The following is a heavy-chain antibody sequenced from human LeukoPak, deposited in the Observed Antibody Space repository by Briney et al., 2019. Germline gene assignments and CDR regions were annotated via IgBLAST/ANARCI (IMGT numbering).Heavy chain of an antibody. CDR1: GFTFSSYG. V-gene: IGHV3-30*02. CDR3: AKEGCSSTSCYRRFDY. D-gene: IGHD2-2*01. J-gene: IGHJ4*02. CDR2: IRYDGSNK. Sequence: GGSLRLSCAASGFTFSSYGMHWVRQAPGKGPEWVAFIRYDGSNKYYADSVKGRFTISRDNSKNTLYLQMNSLRAEDTAVYYCAKEGCSSTSCYRRFDYWGQGTLVTVSS.